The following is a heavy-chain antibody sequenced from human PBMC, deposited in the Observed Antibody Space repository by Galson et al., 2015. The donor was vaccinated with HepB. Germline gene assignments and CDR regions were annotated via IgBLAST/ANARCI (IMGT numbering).Heavy chain of an antibody. CDR2: IYSGGST. CDR1: GFTVSSDY. CDR3: ARVMEDPGCLDY. D-gene: IGHD3-3*01. Sequence: SLRLSCAASGFTVSSDYMSWVRQAPGKGLEWVPVIYSGGSTYYADSVKGRFTISRDNSKNTLYLQMNSLRAEDTAVYYCARVMEDPGCLDYWGQGTLVTVSS. J-gene: IGHJ4*02. V-gene: IGHV3-53*01.